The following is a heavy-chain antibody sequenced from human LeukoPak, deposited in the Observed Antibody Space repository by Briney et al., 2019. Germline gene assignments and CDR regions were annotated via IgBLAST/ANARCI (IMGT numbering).Heavy chain of an antibody. Sequence: GGSLRLSCAASGFSVSASYMSWVRQAPGKGLESVSVISNEGATYYADSAKGRFSISTDNSKNTVSLQMNSLRAEDTAVYFCVRDSTISGWYELGYWGQGTLVTVSS. CDR2: ISNEGAT. CDR1: GFSVSASY. D-gene: IGHD6-19*01. J-gene: IGHJ4*02. CDR3: VRDSTISGWYELGY. V-gene: IGHV3-53*01.